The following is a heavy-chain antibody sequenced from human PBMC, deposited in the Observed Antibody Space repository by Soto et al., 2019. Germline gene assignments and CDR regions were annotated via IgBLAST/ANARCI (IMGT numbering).Heavy chain of an antibody. CDR2: ISSSSSYI. Sequence: EVQLVESGGGLVKPGGSLRLSCAASGFTFSSYSMNWVRQAPGKGLEWVSSISSSSSYIYYADSVKGRFTISRDNAKNSLYLQMNSLRAEDTAVYYCASALVGATPNYWGQGTLVTVSS. D-gene: IGHD1-26*01. CDR1: GFTFSSYS. V-gene: IGHV3-21*01. J-gene: IGHJ4*02. CDR3: ASALVGATPNY.